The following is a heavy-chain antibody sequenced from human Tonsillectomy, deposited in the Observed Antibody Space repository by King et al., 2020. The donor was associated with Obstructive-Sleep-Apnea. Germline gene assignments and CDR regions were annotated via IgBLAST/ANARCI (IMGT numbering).Heavy chain of an antibody. CDR2: IYSNAEK. J-gene: IGHJ4*02. CDR1: GFSLNNARMG. Sequence: VTLKESGPVLVKPTETLTLTCTVSGFSLNNARMGVSWIRQPPGKALEWLAHIYSNAEKSYSTSLKSRLTISKDTSKSQVVLTMTNMDPVDTATYYCARMRLEVATLSFDYWGQGTLVTVSS. D-gene: IGHD5-12*01. V-gene: IGHV2-26*01. CDR3: ARMRLEVATLSFDY.